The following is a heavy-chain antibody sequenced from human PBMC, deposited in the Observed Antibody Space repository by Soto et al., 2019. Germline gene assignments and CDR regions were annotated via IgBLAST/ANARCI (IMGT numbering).Heavy chain of an antibody. V-gene: IGHV4-34*01. CDR1: GGSFSGYY. D-gene: IGHD4-17*01. CDR2: INHSGST. CDR3: ARGGMTTIHPAGDYYYYYGMDV. J-gene: IGHJ6*02. Sequence: PSETLSLTCAVYGGSFSGYYWSWIRQPPGKGLEWIGEINHSGSTNYNPSLKSRVTISVDTSKNQFSLKLSSVTAADTAVYYCARGGMTTIHPAGDYYYYYGMDVWCQGTTVTVSS.